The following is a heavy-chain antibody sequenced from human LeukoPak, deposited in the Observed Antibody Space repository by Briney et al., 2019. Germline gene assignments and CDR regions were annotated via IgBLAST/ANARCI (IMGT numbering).Heavy chain of an antibody. V-gene: IGHV1-24*01. Sequence: ASVTVSCTVSGYTLTELSIHWVRQAPGKGLEWMGGFDPEDGETIYAQKFQGRVTMTEDTSTDTAYMELSSLRSEDTAVYYCATTIVIMNAIDFWGQGTLVTVSS. CDR3: ATTIVIMNAIDF. CDR2: FDPEDGET. D-gene: IGHD3-22*01. CDR1: GYTLTELS. J-gene: IGHJ4*02.